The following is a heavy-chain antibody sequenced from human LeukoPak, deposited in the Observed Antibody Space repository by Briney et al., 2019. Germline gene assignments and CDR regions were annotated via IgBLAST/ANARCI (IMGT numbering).Heavy chain of an antibody. V-gene: IGHV3-23*01. CDR2: ISGSGGST. J-gene: IGHJ3*02. Sequence: PGGSLRLSCAASGFTFSSYAMSWVRQAPGKGLEWVSAISGSGGSTYYADSVKGRFTISRDNPKNTLYLQMTSLRAEDTAVYYCAKDNNAWGAFDIWGQGTVVTVSA. D-gene: IGHD7-27*01. CDR1: GFTFSSYA. CDR3: AKDNNAWGAFDI.